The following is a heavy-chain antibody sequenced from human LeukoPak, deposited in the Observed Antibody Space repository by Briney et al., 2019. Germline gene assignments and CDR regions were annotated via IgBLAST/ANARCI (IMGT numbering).Heavy chain of an antibody. Sequence: GGSLRLSCAASGFTFSSYSMNWVRQAPGKGLEWVSSISSSSSYIYYADSVKGRFTISRDNAKNSLYLQMNSLRAEDTAVYYCARVRDDYGGKGPDYWGQGTLVTVSS. D-gene: IGHD4-17*01. CDR1: GFTFSSYS. CDR2: ISSSSSYI. CDR3: ARVRDDYGGKGPDY. V-gene: IGHV3-21*04. J-gene: IGHJ4*02.